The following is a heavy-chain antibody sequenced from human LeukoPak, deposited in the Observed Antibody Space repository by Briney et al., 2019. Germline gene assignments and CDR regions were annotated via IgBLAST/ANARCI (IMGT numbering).Heavy chain of an antibody. CDR3: ARGLYPDYYVSSGSSPPEH. D-gene: IGHD3-22*01. CDR2: ISSNGGST. V-gene: IGHV3-64*04. J-gene: IGHJ1*01. CDR1: GFTFSSYA. Sequence: GGSLRLSCSASGFTFSSYAMHWVRQAPGKGLEYVSAISSNGGSTYYADSMQGRFTISRDNSKNSLFLQMNSLRAEDTAVYYCARGLYPDYYVSSGSSPPEHWGQGTLVTVSS.